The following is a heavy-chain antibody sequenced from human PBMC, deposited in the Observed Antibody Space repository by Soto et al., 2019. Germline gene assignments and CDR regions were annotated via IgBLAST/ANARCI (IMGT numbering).Heavy chain of an antibody. V-gene: IGHV1-18*01. D-gene: IGHD6-19*01. J-gene: IGHJ3*02. CDR3: AGGYSSGWYSEDAFDI. CDR1: PYTFTSYA. CDR2: ISAYNGNT. Sequence: SVKVSSKASPYTFTSYAIRWVREAPGQGLEWMGWISAYNGNTNYAQKLQGRVTMTTDTSTSTAYMELRSLRSDDTAVYYCAGGYSSGWYSEDAFDIWGQGTMVTVSS.